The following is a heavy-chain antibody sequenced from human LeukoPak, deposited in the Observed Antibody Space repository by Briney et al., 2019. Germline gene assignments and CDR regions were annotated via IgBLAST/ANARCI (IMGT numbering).Heavy chain of an antibody. D-gene: IGHD2-2*01. CDR2: INPNSGGT. CDR1: GYTFTGYY. CDR3: ARRGCSSTSCPLAFDI. V-gene: IGHV1-2*02. J-gene: IGHJ3*02. Sequence: GASVKVSCKASGYTFTGYYIHWVRQAPGQGLEWMGWINPNSGGTNYAQKFQGRVTLTRDTSISTAYMELSRLRSDDTAVYYCARRGCSSTSCPLAFDIWGQGTMVTVSS.